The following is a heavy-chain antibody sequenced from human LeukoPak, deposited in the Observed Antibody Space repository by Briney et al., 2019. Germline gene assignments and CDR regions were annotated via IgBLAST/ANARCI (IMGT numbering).Heavy chain of an antibody. CDR3: ARASYDFWSGLRGFDP. V-gene: IGHV1-69*05. D-gene: IGHD3-3*01. Sequence: IPIFGTANYAQKFQGRVTITTDESTSTAYMELSSLRSEDTAVYYCARASYDFWSGLRGFDPWGQGTLVTVSS. J-gene: IGHJ5*02. CDR2: IPIFGTA.